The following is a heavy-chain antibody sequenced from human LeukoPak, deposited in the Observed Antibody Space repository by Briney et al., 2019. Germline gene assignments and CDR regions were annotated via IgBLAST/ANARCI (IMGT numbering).Heavy chain of an antibody. CDR2: INHSGST. CDR3: ARKGPLRDNIPFMDV. CDR1: GGSFSGFY. Sequence: SETLSLTCAVYGGSFSGFYWGWIRQPPGKGLEWIGEINHSGSTNYNPSLKSRVTISVDTSKNQFSLKVSSVTAADTAVYYCARKGPLRDNIPFMDVWGKGTTVTVSS. J-gene: IGHJ6*03. V-gene: IGHV4-34*01. D-gene: IGHD1-1*01.